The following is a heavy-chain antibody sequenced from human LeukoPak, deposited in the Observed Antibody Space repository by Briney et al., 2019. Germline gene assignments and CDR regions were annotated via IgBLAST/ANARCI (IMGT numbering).Heavy chain of an antibody. CDR3: ARGVQNDIVVVPPAIQAASRRSYYYYYMDV. D-gene: IGHD2-2*02. J-gene: IGHJ6*03. CDR1: GYTFTSYG. V-gene: IGHV1-18*01. CDR2: ISAYNGNT. Sequence: GASVKVSCKASGYTFTSYGISWVRQAPGQGLEWMGWISAYNGNTNYAQKLQGRVTMTTDTSTSTAYMELRSLRSDDTAVYYCARGVQNDIVVVPPAIQAASRRSYYYYYMDVWGKGTTVTVSS.